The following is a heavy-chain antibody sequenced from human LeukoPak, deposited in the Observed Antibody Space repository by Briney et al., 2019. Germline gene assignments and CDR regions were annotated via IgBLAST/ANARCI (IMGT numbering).Heavy chain of an antibody. CDR2: ISTSGLTI. J-gene: IGHJ4*02. D-gene: IGHD3-10*01. CDR1: GFTFSSYA. V-gene: IGHV3-48*03. CDR3: ARGLLWFGVELDY. Sequence: GGSLRLSCAASGFTFSSYAMNWVRQTPRKGLEWVSYISTSGLTIYYADSVKGRFTISRDNAKNSLYLQMNSLRAEDTAVYYCARGLLWFGVELDYWGQGTLVTVSS.